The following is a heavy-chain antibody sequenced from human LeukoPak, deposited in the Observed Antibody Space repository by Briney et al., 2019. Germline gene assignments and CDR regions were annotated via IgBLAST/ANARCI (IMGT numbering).Heavy chain of an antibody. CDR2: IYYSGST. CDR3: ARGPDSSGWYYFDY. J-gene: IGHJ4*02. V-gene: IGHV4-39*07. D-gene: IGHD6-19*01. Sequence: PSETLSLTCTVSGGSISSSRYYWGRFRQPPGKGLEWIGSIYYSGSTYYNPSLKSRVTISVDTSKNQFSLKLSSVTAADTAVYYCARGPDSSGWYYFDYWGQGTLVTVSS. CDR1: GGSISSSRYY.